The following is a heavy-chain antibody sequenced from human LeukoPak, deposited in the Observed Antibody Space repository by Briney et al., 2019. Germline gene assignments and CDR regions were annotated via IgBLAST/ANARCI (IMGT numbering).Heavy chain of an antibody. J-gene: IGHJ5*02. CDR1: GGSISSSSYY. CDR2: IYYSGST. Sequence: SETLSLTCTISGGSISSSSYYWGWIRQPPGKGLEWIGSIYYSGSTYYNPSLKSRVTISVDTSKNQFSLKLSSVTAADTAVYYCARAGSGNYGFDPWGQGTLVTVSS. D-gene: IGHD1-7*01. CDR3: ARAGSGNYGFDP. V-gene: IGHV4-39*07.